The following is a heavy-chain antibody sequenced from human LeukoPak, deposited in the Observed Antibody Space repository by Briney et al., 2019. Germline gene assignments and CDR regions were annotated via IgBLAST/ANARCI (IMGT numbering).Heavy chain of an antibody. D-gene: IGHD3-22*01. J-gene: IGHJ4*02. V-gene: IGHV3-30*02. Sequence: GGSLRLSCAASGFTFSSYGMHWVRQAPGKGLEWVTFIRYDGSNKYYADSVKGRFTISRDNAKNSLYLQMNSLRAEDTAVYYCARFYYDSSGYGPGPKDYWGQGTLVTVSS. CDR2: IRYDGSNK. CDR1: GFTFSSYG. CDR3: ARFYYDSSGYGPGPKDY.